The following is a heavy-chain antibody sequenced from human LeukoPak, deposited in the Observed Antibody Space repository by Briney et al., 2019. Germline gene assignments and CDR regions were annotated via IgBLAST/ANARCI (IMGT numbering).Heavy chain of an antibody. CDR1: GFTFSSYA. CDR3: AKDLEREDTAMVRGAFDI. Sequence: GGSLRLSCAASGFTFSSYAMSWVRQAPGKGLEWVSAISGSGGSTYYADSVKGRFTISRDNSKNTLYLQMNSLRAEDTAVYYCAKDLEREDTAMVRGAFDIWGQGTMVTVSS. CDR2: ISGSGGST. D-gene: IGHD5-18*01. V-gene: IGHV3-23*01. J-gene: IGHJ3*02.